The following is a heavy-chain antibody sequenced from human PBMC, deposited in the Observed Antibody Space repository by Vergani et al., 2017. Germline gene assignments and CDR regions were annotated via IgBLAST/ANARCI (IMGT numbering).Heavy chain of an antibody. CDR3: ARSPRDPWDYYYGMDV. D-gene: IGHD2-21*02. V-gene: IGHV3-11*05. Sequence: VQLVESGGGLVKPGGSPRLSCAASGFTFSDYYMSWIRQAPGKGLEWVSYISISSRYTNYADSVKGRFTISRDNAKNSLYLQMNSLRAEDTAVYYCARSPRDPWDYYYGMDVWGQGTTVTVSS. CDR2: ISISSRYT. J-gene: IGHJ6*02. CDR1: GFTFSDYY.